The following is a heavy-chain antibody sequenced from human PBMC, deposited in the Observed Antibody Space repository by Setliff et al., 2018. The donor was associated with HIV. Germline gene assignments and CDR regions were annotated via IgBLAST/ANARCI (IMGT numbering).Heavy chain of an antibody. V-gene: IGHV4-59*08. Sequence: TSETLSLTCSVSAFTMSSYYWNFFRQPPGGGLEWIGCVYYSGNTNYNPSLMSRVTISEDTSTNQFSLKLSSVTAADTAVYHCARREAHVRYMDVWGKGTTVTVSS. CDR1: AFTMSSYY. CDR3: ARREAHVRYMDV. CDR2: VYYSGNT. D-gene: IGHD3-10*01. J-gene: IGHJ6*03.